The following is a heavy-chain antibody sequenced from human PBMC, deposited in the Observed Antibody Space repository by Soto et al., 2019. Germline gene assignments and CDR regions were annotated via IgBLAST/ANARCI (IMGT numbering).Heavy chain of an antibody. CDR2: VSSGGGT. V-gene: IGHV3-23*01. CDR3: ANRRGACGHFDY. D-gene: IGHD2-21*02. J-gene: IGHJ4*01. Sequence: EVELLESGGGVVQPEGSLRLSCAASGFTFSTYAMGWDRQAPGKGLEWVSVVSSGGGTHYEEPLKGRFTVSSDNSKNTLSLDLKALSSDVTAVYYGANRRGACGHFDYWGHGALVTVSS. CDR1: GFTFSTYA.